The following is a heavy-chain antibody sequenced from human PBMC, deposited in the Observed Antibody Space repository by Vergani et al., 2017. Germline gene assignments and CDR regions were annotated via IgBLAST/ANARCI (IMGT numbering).Heavy chain of an antibody. Sequence: LEESGGGSVKPGGSLRLSCAASGCKLSDHYMSWIRQAPGKGLEWVSHISPGASTVSYTDSVTGRFTVSRDNDNNSLTLDMTTLRVEDTAVYYCAKNPGISTTRHYYAMDVWGQGTTVTVSS. D-gene: IGHD1-1*01. J-gene: IGHJ6*02. CDR3: AKNPGISTTRHYYAMDV. V-gene: IGHV3-11*04. CDR1: GCKLSDHY. CDR2: ISPGASTV.